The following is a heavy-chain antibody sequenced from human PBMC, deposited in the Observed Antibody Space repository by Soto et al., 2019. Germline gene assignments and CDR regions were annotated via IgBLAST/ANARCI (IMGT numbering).Heavy chain of an antibody. V-gene: IGHV3-30-3*01. CDR1: GVPFSSYA. Sequence: PGGSLRLSCAASGVPFSSYAMHWVRQAPGKGLEWVAVISYDGSNKYYADSVKGRFTISRDNSKNTLYLQMNSLRAEDTAVYYCARVYGSSWDYYYYGMDVWGQGTTVTVSS. CDR3: ARVYGSSWDYYYYGMDV. CDR2: ISYDGSNK. D-gene: IGHD6-6*01. J-gene: IGHJ6*02.